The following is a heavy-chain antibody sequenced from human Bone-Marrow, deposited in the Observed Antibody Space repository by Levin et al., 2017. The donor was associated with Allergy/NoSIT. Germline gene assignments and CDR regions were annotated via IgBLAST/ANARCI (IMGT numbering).Heavy chain of an antibody. D-gene: IGHD3-16*01. V-gene: IGHV1-2*02. CDR1: GDTLSEYS. CDR3: AKVSVPFIGDSFGR. Sequence: GESLKISCSTSGDTLSEYSFHWIRQAPGRGLEWMGWISPKSGGTNYKQTFQGRVTMTTDPSSNTVYMDLTNLRSDDTAVYYCAKVSVPFIGDSFGRWGQGTLVTVSS. J-gene: IGHJ1*01. CDR2: ISPKSGGT.